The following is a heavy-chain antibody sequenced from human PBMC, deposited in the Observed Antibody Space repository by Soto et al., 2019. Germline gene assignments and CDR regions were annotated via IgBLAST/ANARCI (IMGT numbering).Heavy chain of an antibody. CDR2: ISYDGTNK. J-gene: IGHJ6*02. CDR3: SKDAGGTTPHGPSLGVWYFYYGMDV. V-gene: IGHV3-30*18. Sequence: GGSLRLSCEGSGFFFSDYGMHWVRQAPGKGLEWVAVISYDGTNKYYGDSAKGRFTIARDNSRNTLYLEMNSLSEEDTAVYYCSKDAGGTTPHGPSLGVWYFYYGMDVWGPGTTVTVSS. D-gene: IGHD3-16*01. CDR1: GFFFSDYG.